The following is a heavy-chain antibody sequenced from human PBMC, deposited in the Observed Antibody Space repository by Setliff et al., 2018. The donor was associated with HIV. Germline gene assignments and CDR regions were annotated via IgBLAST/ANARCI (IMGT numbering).Heavy chain of an antibody. CDR1: GYTFTSYG. CDR2: ISAYNGNT. J-gene: IGHJ1*01. Sequence: ASVKVSCKASGYTFTSYGISWVRQAPGQGLEWMGWISAYNGNTNYAQKLQGRVTMTRDTATSTVYMELSSLRSEDTAVYYCARDWEFLDYYDSSGQYFQNWGQGTLVTVSS. V-gene: IGHV1-18*01. CDR3: ARDWEFLDYYDSSGQYFQN. D-gene: IGHD3-22*01.